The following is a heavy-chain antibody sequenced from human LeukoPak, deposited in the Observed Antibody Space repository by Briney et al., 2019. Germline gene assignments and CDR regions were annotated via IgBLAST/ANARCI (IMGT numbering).Heavy chain of an antibody. D-gene: IGHD3-22*01. CDR1: GGSISSYY. CDR2: IYYSGST. J-gene: IGHJ3*02. Sequence: SETLSLTCTVSGGSISSYYWSWVRQPPGQGLEWMGYIYYSGSTNYNPSLKSRVTISVDTSKNQFSLELSSVTAADTAVYYCARELGDYYYDSSGYHLEAFDIWGQGTMVTVSS. CDR3: ARELGDYYYDSSGYHLEAFDI. V-gene: IGHV4-59*01.